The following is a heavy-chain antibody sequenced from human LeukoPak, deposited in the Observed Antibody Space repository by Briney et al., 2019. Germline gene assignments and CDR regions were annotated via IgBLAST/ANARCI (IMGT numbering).Heavy chain of an antibody. V-gene: IGHV3-9*01. J-gene: IGHJ4*02. CDR3: SKGAGYEQESRLEY. D-gene: IGHD5-12*01. CDR2: INWNSGTE. CDR1: GVTLYNYA. Sequence: GRTLRLSCAASGVTLYNYAMHWVRQAPGKGLEWVACINWNSGTEDYADSVKGRFTISRDNAKKSLYLQMNSLRADDTAFYYCSKGAGYEQESRLEYWGTGALVTVSS.